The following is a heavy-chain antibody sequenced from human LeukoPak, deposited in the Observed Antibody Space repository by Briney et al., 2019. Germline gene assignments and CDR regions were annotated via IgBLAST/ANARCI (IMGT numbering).Heavy chain of an antibody. V-gene: IGHV1-2*02. J-gene: IGHJ4*02. Sequence: ASVKVSCKASGYTFTSYYMHWVRQTPGQGLEWMGWINPNSGGTNYAQKFQGRVTMTRDTSISTAYMELSRLRSDDTAVYYCAKGLHNCSGGSCYWGAFDYWGQGTLVTVSS. CDR3: AKGLHNCSGGSCYWGAFDY. D-gene: IGHD2-15*01. CDR2: INPNSGGT. CDR1: GYTFTSYY.